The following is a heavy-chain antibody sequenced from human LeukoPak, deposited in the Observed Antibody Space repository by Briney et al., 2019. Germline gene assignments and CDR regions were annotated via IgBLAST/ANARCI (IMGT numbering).Heavy chain of an antibody. CDR2: IYGSGST. Sequence: SETLSLTCTVSGGSISSYYWSWIRQPPGKGLEWIGHIYGSGSTNYNPSLKSRVTMSVDTSKNHFSLKLSSVTAADTAIYYCARVGKYYYDRTGAFDIWGQGTMVTVSS. D-gene: IGHD3-22*01. J-gene: IGHJ3*02. V-gene: IGHV4-59*12. CDR3: ARVGKYYYDRTGAFDI. CDR1: GGSISSYY.